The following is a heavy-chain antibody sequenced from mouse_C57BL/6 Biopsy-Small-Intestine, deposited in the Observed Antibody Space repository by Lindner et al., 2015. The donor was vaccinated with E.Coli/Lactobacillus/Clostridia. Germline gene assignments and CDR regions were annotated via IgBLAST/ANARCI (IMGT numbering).Heavy chain of an antibody. CDR2: IDPETGGT. CDR1: GYTFTDYE. Sequence: VQLQESGAELVRPGASVTLSRKASGYTFTDYEMHWVKQTPVHGLEWIGAIDPETGGTAYNQKFKGKAILTADKSSSTAYMELRSLTSEDSAVYYCTRRYYGSSYVGFAYWGQGTXVTVSA. J-gene: IGHJ3*01. CDR3: TRRYYGSSYVGFAY. D-gene: IGHD1-1*01. V-gene: IGHV1-15*01.